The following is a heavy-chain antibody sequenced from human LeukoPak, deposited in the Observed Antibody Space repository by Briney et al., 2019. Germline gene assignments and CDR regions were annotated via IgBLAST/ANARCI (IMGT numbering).Heavy chain of an antibody. CDR2: IYYSGST. J-gene: IGHJ4*02. CDR1: GGSISSYY. D-gene: IGHD3-10*01. V-gene: IGHV4-59*01. Sequence: SETLSLTCTVSGGSISSYYWSWIRQPPGKGLEWIGYIYYSGSTNYNPSLKSRVTISVDTSKNQCSLKLSSVTAADTAVYYCARMSSGSYDFDYWGQGTLVTVSS. CDR3: ARMSSGSYDFDY.